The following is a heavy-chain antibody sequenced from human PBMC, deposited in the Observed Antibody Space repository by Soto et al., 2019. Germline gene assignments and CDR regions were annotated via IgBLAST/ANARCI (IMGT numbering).Heavy chain of an antibody. D-gene: IGHD1-26*01. V-gene: IGHV4-39*01. CDR3: ARQGRAYGGQGSHFDY. J-gene: IGHJ4*02. CDR1: GGSISSSSYY. CDR2: IYYSGST. Sequence: QLQLQESGPGLVKPSETLSLTCTVSGGSISSSSYYWGWIRQPPGKGLEWIGSIYYSGSTYYNPSLKSRVTISVDTSRKQFSLKLRSVTAADTAVYYCARQGRAYGGQGSHFDYWGQGTLVTVSS.